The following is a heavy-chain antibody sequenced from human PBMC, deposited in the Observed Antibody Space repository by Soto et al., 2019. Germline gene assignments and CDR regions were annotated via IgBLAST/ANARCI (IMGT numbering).Heavy chain of an antibody. D-gene: IGHD6-19*01. V-gene: IGHV4-39*01. CDR1: GGSISSSSYY. Sequence: SETLSLTCTVSGGSISSSSYYWGWIRQPPGKGLEWIGSIYYSGSTYYNPSLKSRVTISVDTSKNQFSLKLGSVTAADTAVYYCARHGGGSSSGWYGGTDLSLYYFDYWGQGTLVTVSS. CDR2: IYYSGST. CDR3: ARHGGGSSSGWYGGTDLSLYYFDY. J-gene: IGHJ4*02.